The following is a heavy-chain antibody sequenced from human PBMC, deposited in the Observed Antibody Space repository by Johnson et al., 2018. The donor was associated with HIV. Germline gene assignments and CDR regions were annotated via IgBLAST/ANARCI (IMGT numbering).Heavy chain of an antibody. D-gene: IGHD4-23*01. CDR2: IFSVGGA. CDR1: GFTFDDYG. Sequence: QMLLVESGGGVVQPGGSLRLSCAASGFTFDDYGMSWVRQAPGKGLEWVSVIFSVGGAYYADSVKGRFTISRDNSKNTLYLQMNSLRAEDTAVYYCAKLPGGNSGFVDAFDIWGQGTMVTVSS. CDR3: AKLPGGNSGFVDAFDI. V-gene: IGHV3-NL1*01. J-gene: IGHJ3*02.